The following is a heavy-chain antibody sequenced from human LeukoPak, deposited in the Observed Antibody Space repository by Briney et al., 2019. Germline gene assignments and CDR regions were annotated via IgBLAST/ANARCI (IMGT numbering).Heavy chain of an antibody. CDR2: INGDGSGT. V-gene: IGHV3-74*01. CDR3: AKDRHWGLDY. D-gene: IGHD7-27*01. Sequence: GGSLRLSCAASGFTFSSYGMHWVRQAPGKGLVWVSRINGDGSGTTYADSVKGRFTISRDNAKNTLYLQMNTLRAEDTAVYYCAKDRHWGLDYWGQGALVTVSS. CDR1: GFTFSSYG. J-gene: IGHJ4*02.